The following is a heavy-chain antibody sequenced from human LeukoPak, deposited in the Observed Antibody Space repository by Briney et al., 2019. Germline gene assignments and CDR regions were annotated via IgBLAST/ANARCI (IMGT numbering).Heavy chain of an antibody. J-gene: IGHJ6*03. D-gene: IGHD6-13*01. Sequence: GGSLRLSCAASGFTVSSNYMSWVRQAPGKGLEWVSVIYSGGSTYYADSVKGRFTISRDNSKNTLYLQMNSLRAEDTAVYYCARVHEEYSGSWYLWGIKQYMDVWGKGTTVTVSS. CDR1: GFTVSSNY. V-gene: IGHV3-66*01. CDR3: ARVHEEYSGSWYLWGIKQYMDV. CDR2: IYSGGST.